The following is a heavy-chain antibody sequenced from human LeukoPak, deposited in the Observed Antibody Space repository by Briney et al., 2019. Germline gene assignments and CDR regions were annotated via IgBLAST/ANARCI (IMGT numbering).Heavy chain of an antibody. D-gene: IGHD2/OR15-2a*01. CDR3: AGHHPRNTVDF. J-gene: IGHJ4*02. V-gene: IGHV4-4*07. Sequence: PSETLSLTCTVSGDSISSYYWSWIRQPAGKGLEWIGRIYTSGSTNYNPSLKSRVTMSVDTSKNQFSLKLSSVTAADTAVYYCAGHHPRNTVDFWGQGTLVTVSS. CDR2: IYTSGST. CDR1: GDSISSYY.